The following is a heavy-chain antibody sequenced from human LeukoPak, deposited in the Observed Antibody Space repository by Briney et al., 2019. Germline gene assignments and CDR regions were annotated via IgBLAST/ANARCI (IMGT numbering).Heavy chain of an antibody. Sequence: SETLSLTCAVYGGSFSGYYWSWIRQPPGKGLEWIGEINHSGSTNYNPSLKSRVTISVDTSKDQFSLKLSSVTAADTAVYYCARKYAFDIWGQGTMVTVSS. CDR1: GGSFSGYY. CDR2: INHSGST. J-gene: IGHJ3*02. V-gene: IGHV4-34*01. CDR3: ARKYAFDI.